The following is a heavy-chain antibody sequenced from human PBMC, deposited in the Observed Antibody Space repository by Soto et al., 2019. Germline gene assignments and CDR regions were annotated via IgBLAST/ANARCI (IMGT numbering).Heavy chain of an antibody. CDR1: GFTFRSHG. J-gene: IGHJ4*02. Sequence: QLKLVESGGGVVQPGRSLRLSCAASGFTFRSHGMHWVRQAPGKGLEWVAVIWYDGSHQYYGDFVKGRFTISRDNSKDTLSLQMNSLRAEDTAIYYFAREGYGGEAPFDFWGQGTLVTVSS. CDR2: IWYDGSHQ. V-gene: IGHV3-33*01. D-gene: IGHD2-21*01. CDR3: AREGYGGEAPFDF.